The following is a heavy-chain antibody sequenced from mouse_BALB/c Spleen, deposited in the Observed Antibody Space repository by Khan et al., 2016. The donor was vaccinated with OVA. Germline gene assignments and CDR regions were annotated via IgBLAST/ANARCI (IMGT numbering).Heavy chain of an antibody. CDR3: ARDHGSSYEYFDY. J-gene: IGHJ2*01. D-gene: IGHD1-1*01. CDR2: IWAGGST. CDR1: GFSLTSYG. Sequence: QVQLQQSGPGLVAPSQSLSITCTVSGFSLTSYGVHWVRQPPGKGLEWLGLIWAGGSTNYNSALMSRLSISKDNSKSQVFLKMNSLQTDDTAMYYCARDHGSSYEYFDYWGQGTTLTVSS. V-gene: IGHV2-9*02.